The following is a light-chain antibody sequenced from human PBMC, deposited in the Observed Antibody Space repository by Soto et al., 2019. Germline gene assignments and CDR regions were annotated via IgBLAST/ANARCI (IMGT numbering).Light chain of an antibody. V-gene: IGKV1-5*03. J-gene: IGKJ5*01. Sequence: DIQITQPPSTLSASVGDRVAITSRASQSISSWLAWYGQKSGKAPKTLIYKASTLESGVPSMFSGSGSATECPLTSSSLQPDVFANCYCQPYNSDPRAFGQGTRLEIK. CDR2: KAS. CDR3: QPYNSDPRA. CDR1: QSISSW.